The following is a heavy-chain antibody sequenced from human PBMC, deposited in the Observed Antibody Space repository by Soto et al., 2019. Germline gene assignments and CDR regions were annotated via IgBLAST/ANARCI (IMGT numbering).Heavy chain of an antibody. Sequence: EVQLVESGGGLVQPGGSLRLSCAASGFTFSDHHMDWVRQAPGKGLEWVGRIRNKVNSYTTADAASVKGRFTIARDDSKNSAYLQMNSLKSEDTAVYYCTRETEYSGDDGSFDFWGQGTLVTVSS. CDR1: GFTFSDHH. V-gene: IGHV3-72*01. J-gene: IGHJ4*02. CDR2: IRNKVNSYTT. CDR3: TRETEYSGDDGSFDF. D-gene: IGHD5-12*01.